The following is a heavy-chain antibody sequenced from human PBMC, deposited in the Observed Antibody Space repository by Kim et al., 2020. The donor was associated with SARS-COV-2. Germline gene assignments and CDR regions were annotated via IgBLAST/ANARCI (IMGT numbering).Heavy chain of an antibody. Sequence: GGSLRLSCAASGFTFDDYAMHWVRQAPGKGLEWVSGISWNSGSIGCADSVKGRFTISRDNAKNSLYLQMNSLRAEDTALYYCAKGGPDVGEAFDIWGQGTMVTVSS. CDR1: GFTFDDYA. CDR2: ISWNSGSI. V-gene: IGHV3-9*01. CDR3: AKGGPDVGEAFDI. D-gene: IGHD3-10*01. J-gene: IGHJ3*02.